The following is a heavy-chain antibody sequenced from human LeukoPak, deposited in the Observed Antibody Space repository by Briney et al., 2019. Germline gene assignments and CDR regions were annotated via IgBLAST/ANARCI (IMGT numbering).Heavy chain of an antibody. V-gene: IGHV4-4*07. CDR2: IYSSGST. D-gene: IGHD3-10*01. Sequence: SETLSLTCTVSGGSISSYYWSWIRQSAGKGLEWIGRIYSSGSTNYNPSLKSRVTMSVDTSKSQFSLKLSSVTAADTAVYYCASDCGGSHWYFDLWGRGTLVTVSS. CDR3: ASDCGGSHWYFDL. CDR1: GGSISSYY. J-gene: IGHJ2*01.